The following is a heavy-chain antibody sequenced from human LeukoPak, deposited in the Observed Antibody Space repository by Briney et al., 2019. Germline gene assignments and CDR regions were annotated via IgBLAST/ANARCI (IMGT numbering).Heavy chain of an antibody. D-gene: IGHD3-10*01. Sequence: ASVKVSCTASGYTFTGYDMHWVRQAPGQGLEWMGWINPNSGGTNYAQTFQGWVTMTRDTSISTAYMELSRLRSDDTAVYYCARDAALTYYYGSGSYPHYWGQGTLVTVSS. J-gene: IGHJ4*02. V-gene: IGHV1-2*04. CDR3: ARDAALTYYYGSGSYPHY. CDR2: INPNSGGT. CDR1: GYTFTGYD.